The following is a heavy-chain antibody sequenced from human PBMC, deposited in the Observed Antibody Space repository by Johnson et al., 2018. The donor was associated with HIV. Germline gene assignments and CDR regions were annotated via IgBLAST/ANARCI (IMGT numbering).Heavy chain of an antibody. CDR3: ARGLTIFGVVTDAFDI. Sequence: QVQLVESGGGVVQPGKSLRLSCAASEFTFSTYTVHWVRQAPGKGLEWVAVISSDGSNKYYADSVKGRFTISRDNAKNSLYLQMGSLRAEDMAVYYCARGLTIFGVVTDAFDIWGQGTMVTVSS. D-gene: IGHD3-3*01. CDR1: EFTFSTYT. J-gene: IGHJ3*02. V-gene: IGHV3-30*04. CDR2: ISSDGSNK.